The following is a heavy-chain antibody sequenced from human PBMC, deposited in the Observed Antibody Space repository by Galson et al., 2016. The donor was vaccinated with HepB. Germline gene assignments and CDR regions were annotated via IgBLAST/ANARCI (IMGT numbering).Heavy chain of an antibody. Sequence: SLRLSCAASGFTFTSYSMNWVRQVPGKGLEWVSYIGSSPGTVYYADSVKGRFTISRDNAKNSLYLQINSLRDEDTAAYYCARDPLGYSYALVRYFDYWGQGTLVTVSS. D-gene: IGHD5-18*01. CDR2: IGSSPGTV. V-gene: IGHV3-48*02. CDR3: ARDPLGYSYALVRYFDY. J-gene: IGHJ4*02. CDR1: GFTFTSYS.